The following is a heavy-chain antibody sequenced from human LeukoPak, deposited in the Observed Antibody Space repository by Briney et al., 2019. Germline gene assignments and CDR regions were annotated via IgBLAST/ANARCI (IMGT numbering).Heavy chain of an antibody. CDR3: VSDYASGTDY. D-gene: IGHD3-10*01. J-gene: IGHJ4*02. V-gene: IGHV3-7*01. CDR1: GFTFSRYW. Sequence: QPGGSLRLSCAGSGFTFSRYWMSWVRQAPGKGLEWVANIKQDGGEIYYVDSVKGRFTISRDNAKNSLYLQMNSLRADDTARYYCVSDYASGTDYRGQGTLVTVSS. CDR2: IKQDGGEI.